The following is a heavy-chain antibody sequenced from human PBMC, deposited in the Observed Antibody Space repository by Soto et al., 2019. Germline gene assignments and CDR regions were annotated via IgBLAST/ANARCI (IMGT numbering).Heavy chain of an antibody. CDR1: GYTFTSYD. CDR3: TTQLDQWLANFDY. Sequence: GASVKVSCTASGYTFTSYDINWVRQATGQGLEWMGWMNPNSGNTGYAQKFQGRVTMTRNTSISTAYMELSSLRSEDTAVYYCTTQLDQWLANFDYWGQGTLVTVSS. CDR2: MNPNSGNT. D-gene: IGHD6-19*01. V-gene: IGHV1-8*01. J-gene: IGHJ4*02.